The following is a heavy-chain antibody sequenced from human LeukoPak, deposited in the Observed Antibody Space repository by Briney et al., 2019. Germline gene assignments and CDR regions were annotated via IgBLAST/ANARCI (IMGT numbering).Heavy chain of an antibody. J-gene: IGHJ4*02. CDR2: ISSSSSYI. Sequence: PGGSLRLSCAASGFTFSSYSMNWVRQAPGKGLEWVSSISSSSSYIYHADSVKGRFTISRDNAKNSLYLQMNSLRAKDTAVYYCATGSYGDYWGQGTLVTVSS. D-gene: IGHD5-18*01. CDR3: ATGSYGDY. CDR1: GFTFSSYS. V-gene: IGHV3-21*01.